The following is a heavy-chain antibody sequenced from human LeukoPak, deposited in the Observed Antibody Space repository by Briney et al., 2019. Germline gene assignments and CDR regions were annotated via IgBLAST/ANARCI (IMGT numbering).Heavy chain of an antibody. D-gene: IGHD6-13*01. CDR2: IKSKTDGGTT. CDR3: TTIGLYSSSWYSPKYYFDY. Sequence: GGSLRLSCAASAFTFSRYWMSWVRQAPGKGLEWVGRIKSKTDGGTTDYAAPVKGRFTISRDDSKNTLYLQMNSLKTEDTAVYYCTTIGLYSSSWYSPKYYFDYWGQGTLVTVSS. V-gene: IGHV3-15*01. J-gene: IGHJ4*02. CDR1: AFTFSRYW.